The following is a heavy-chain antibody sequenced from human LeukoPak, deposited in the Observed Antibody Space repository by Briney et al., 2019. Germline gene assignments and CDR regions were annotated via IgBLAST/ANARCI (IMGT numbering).Heavy chain of an antibody. Sequence: GGSLRLSCAASGFTFSNYWMSWVRQAPGKGLEWVANIKQDGSEKYYVDSVKGRFTISRDNAKNSLYLQMNSLRAEDTAVYYCAREAGETASYYYYYYYMDVWGKGTTVTVSS. CDR2: IKQDGSEK. J-gene: IGHJ6*03. CDR3: AREAGETASYYYYYYYMDV. D-gene: IGHD7-27*01. CDR1: GFTFSNYW. V-gene: IGHV3-7*01.